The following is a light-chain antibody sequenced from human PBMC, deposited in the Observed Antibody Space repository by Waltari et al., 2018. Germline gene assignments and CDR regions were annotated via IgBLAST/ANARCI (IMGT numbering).Light chain of an antibody. CDR2: DAS. V-gene: IGKV1-39*01. J-gene: IGKJ1*01. CDR3: LQSSSSWT. Sequence: DIQMTQSPSSLSSSVGDRVTITCRASQSINSGLHWYQQRAGKAPKLLLYDASRLQSGVPLRFSGNGFGIDFTLTITSLQPEDSATYYCLQSSSSWTFGQGTKVEVK. CDR1: QSINSG.